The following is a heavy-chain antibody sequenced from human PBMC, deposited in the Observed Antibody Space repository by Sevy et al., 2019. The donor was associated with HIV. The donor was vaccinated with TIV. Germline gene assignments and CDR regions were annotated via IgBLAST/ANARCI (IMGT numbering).Heavy chain of an antibody. CDR1: GFTFSSYS. V-gene: IGHV3-21*01. CDR2: ISSSSIYI. Sequence: GGSLRLSCAASGFTFSSYSMNWVRQAPGKGLEWVSSISSSSIYIYYADSVKGRFTISRDNAKNSLYLQMNGLRAEDMAVYYCARDPGFYCSGGSCYPRYYFDYWGQGTLVTVSS. CDR3: ARDPGFYCSGGSCYPRYYFDY. J-gene: IGHJ4*02. D-gene: IGHD2-15*01.